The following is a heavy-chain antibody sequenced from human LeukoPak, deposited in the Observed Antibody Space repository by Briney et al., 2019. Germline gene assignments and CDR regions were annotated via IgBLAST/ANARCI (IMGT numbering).Heavy chain of an antibody. CDR1: GGTFGSYT. Sequence: ASVKVSCKAAGGTFGSYTISWVRQAPGQGLEWMGRIIPILGIANYAQKFQGRVTITADKSTSTAYMELSSLRSEDTAVYYCARVNGYSYGSTYYFDYWGQGTLVTVSS. CDR2: IIPILGIA. CDR3: ARVNGYSYGSTYYFDY. J-gene: IGHJ4*02. D-gene: IGHD5-18*01. V-gene: IGHV1-69*02.